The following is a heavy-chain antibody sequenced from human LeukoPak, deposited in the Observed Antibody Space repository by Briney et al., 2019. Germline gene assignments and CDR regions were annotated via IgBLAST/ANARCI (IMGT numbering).Heavy chain of an antibody. Sequence: GASVKVSRKASGYTFTSYYMHWVRQAPGQGLEWMGIINPSGGSTSYAQKFQGRVTMTRDTSTSTVYMELSSLRSEDTAVYYCARDGYSSSVDYYYYYMDVWGKGTTVTVSS. CDR1: GYTFTSYY. D-gene: IGHD6-13*01. CDR3: ARDGYSSSVDYYYYYMDV. V-gene: IGHV1-46*01. J-gene: IGHJ6*03. CDR2: INPSGGST.